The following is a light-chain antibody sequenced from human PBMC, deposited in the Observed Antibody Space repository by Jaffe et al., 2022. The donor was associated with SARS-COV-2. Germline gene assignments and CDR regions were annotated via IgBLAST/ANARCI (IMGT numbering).Light chain of an antibody. V-gene: IGKV1-5*03. J-gene: IGKJ1*01. CDR2: KAS. Sequence: DIQMTQSPSTLSASVGDRVTITCRASQSISSWLAWYQQKPGKAPKLLIYKASSLESGVPSRFSGRGSGTEFTLTISSLQPDDFATYYCQQPRGTFGQGTKVEIK. CDR3: QQPRGT. CDR1: QSISSW.